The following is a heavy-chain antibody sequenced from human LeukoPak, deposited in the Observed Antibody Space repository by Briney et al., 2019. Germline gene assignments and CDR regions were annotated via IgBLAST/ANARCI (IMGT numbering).Heavy chain of an antibody. CDR1: GFTFNSYS. J-gene: IGHJ3*02. D-gene: IGHD3-16*02. Sequence: GGSLRLSCAASGFTFNSYSMNWVRQAPGKGLEWVSSISGSSSYIYYADSVKGRFTISRHNAKNSLYLQMNSLRAEDTAVYYCARVPAGVIGMKDAFDIWGQGTMVTVSS. CDR3: ARVPAGVIGMKDAFDI. V-gene: IGHV3-21*01. CDR2: ISGSSSYI.